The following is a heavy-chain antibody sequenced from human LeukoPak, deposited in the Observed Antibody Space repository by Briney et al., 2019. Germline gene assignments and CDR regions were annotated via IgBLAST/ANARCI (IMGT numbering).Heavy chain of an antibody. CDR2: ISSSSSYI. Sequence: GSLRLSCAASGFTFSSYSMNWVRQAPGKGLEWVSSISSSSSYIYYADSVKGRFTISRDNAKNSLYLQMNSLRAEDTAVYYCARGRLGYYDSSGYYGSYYWGQGTLVTVSS. J-gene: IGHJ4*02. CDR1: GFTFSSYS. D-gene: IGHD3-22*01. CDR3: ARGRLGYYDSSGYYGSYY. V-gene: IGHV3-21*01.